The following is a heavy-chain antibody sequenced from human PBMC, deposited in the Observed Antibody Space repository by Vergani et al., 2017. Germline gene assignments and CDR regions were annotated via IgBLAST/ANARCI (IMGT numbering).Heavy chain of an antibody. Sequence: EVQLVESGGGLVQPGGSLRLSCAASGFTVSSNYMSWVRQAPGKGLEWVSVIYSGGSTYYADSVKGRFTISRDNSKNTLYLQMNSLRAEDTAVDYCARGYSSSPNYYYYMDVWGKGTTVTVSS. CDR3: ARGYSSSPNYYYYMDV. V-gene: IGHV3-66*02. J-gene: IGHJ6*03. CDR1: GFTVSSNY. D-gene: IGHD6-6*01. CDR2: IYSGGST.